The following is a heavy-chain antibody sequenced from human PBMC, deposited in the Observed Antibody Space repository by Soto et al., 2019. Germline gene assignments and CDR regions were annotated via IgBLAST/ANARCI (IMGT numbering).Heavy chain of an antibody. CDR1: GFTFDDYA. J-gene: IGHJ6*02. CDR3: ARDGVYYDDGAGDGMDV. D-gene: IGHD3-22*01. V-gene: IGHV3-9*01. CDR2: ISWNSGSI. Sequence: EVQLVESGGGLVQPGRSLRLSCAASGFTFDDYAMHWVRQAPGKGLEWVSGISWNSGSIGYADSVKGRFTISRDNAKNTLYLQMNSLRAEDTAVYYCARDGVYYDDGAGDGMDVWGQGTTVTVSS.